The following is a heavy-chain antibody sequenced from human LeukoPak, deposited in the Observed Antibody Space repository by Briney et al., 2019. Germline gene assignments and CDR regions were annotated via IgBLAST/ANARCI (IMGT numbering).Heavy chain of an antibody. D-gene: IGHD1-1*01. V-gene: IGHV4-34*01. CDR3: ARGPQLERHPSGMDV. Sequence: SETLSLTCAVYGGSFSGYYWSWIRQPPGKGLEWIGEINHSGSTNYNPSLKSRVTISVDTSKNQFSLKLSSVTAADTAVYYCARGPQLERHPSGMDVWGKGTTVTVSS. J-gene: IGHJ6*04. CDR1: GGSFSGYY. CDR2: INHSGST.